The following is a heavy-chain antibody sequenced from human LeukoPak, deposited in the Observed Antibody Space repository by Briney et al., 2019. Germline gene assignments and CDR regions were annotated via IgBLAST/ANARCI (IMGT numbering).Heavy chain of an antibody. D-gene: IGHD5-24*01. CDR3: ARGGGDGYDFIDY. J-gene: IGHJ4*02. CDR2: IIPILGIA. Sequence: SVKVSCKASGGTFSNYGISWVRQAPGQGLEWMGRIIPILGIAKYAQKFQGRVTITADKSTSTGYMELNSLRSEDTAVYYCARGGGDGYDFIDYWGQGTLVTVSS. CDR1: GGTFSNYG. V-gene: IGHV1-69*04.